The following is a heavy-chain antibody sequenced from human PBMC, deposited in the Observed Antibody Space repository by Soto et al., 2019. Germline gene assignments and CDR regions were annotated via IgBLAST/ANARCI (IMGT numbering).Heavy chain of an antibody. D-gene: IGHD2-21*02. CDR2: INPSGGST. Sequence: ASVKVSCKASGYTFTSYYMHWVRQAPGQGLEWMGIINPSGGSTSYAQKFQDRVTMTRNTSTSTVYMELSSLRSEDTAVYYCARDISAYCGGDCYSFVYWGQGTLVTVSS. J-gene: IGHJ4*02. CDR1: GYTFTSYY. V-gene: IGHV1-46*01. CDR3: ARDISAYCGGDCYSFVY.